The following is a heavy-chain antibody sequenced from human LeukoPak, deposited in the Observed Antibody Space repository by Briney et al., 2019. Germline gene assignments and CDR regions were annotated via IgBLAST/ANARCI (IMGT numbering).Heavy chain of an antibody. CDR2: INHGGST. CDR3: AKQTGSGLFILP. J-gene: IGHJ4*02. Sequence: SETLSLTCAVYGGSFSGFQWTWIRQTPGRGLEWIGEINHGGSTNYNPSLKSRVTISVDTSKNQFSLRLTSVTAADTAVYYCAKQTGSGLFILPGGQGTLVTVSS. D-gene: IGHD3/OR15-3a*01. CDR1: GGSFSGFQ. V-gene: IGHV4-34*01.